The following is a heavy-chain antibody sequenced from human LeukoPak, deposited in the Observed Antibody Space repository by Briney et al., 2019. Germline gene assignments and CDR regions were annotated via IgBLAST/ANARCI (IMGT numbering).Heavy chain of an antibody. D-gene: IGHD5-18*01. J-gene: IGHJ4*02. CDR1: GFTFSDYA. CDR3: AKNTPNEGYHDY. V-gene: IGHV3-30*02. CDR2: IRYDGSNK. Sequence: PGGSLRLSCEASGFTFSDYAMHWARQAPGKGLEWVAFIRYDGSNKYYADSVKGRFTISRDNSKNTLSLQMNSLRADDTAVYYCAKNTPNEGYHDYWGQGTLVAVSS.